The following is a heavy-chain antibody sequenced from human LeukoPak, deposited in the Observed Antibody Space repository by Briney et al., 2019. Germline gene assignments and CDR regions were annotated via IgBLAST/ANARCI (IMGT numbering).Heavy chain of an antibody. J-gene: IGHJ4*02. CDR1: GGSISSPNYY. Sequence: PSETLSLTCTVSGGSISSPNYYWAWVRQPPGKGQEWIGSISYSVSAHYYPSLKSRVTISIDTSKDQFSLKLSSVTAADTAVYYCARIRYSYGSRAPDYWGQGTLVTVSS. CDR3: ARIRYSYGSRAPDY. D-gene: IGHD5-18*01. CDR2: ISYSVSA. V-gene: IGHV4-39*01.